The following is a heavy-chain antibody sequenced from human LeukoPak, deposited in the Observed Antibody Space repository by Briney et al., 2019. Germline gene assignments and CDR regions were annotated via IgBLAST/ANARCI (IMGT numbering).Heavy chain of an antibody. CDR1: GFTFDDYA. J-gene: IGHJ6*02. CDR3: AKALNTAISYGMDV. V-gene: IGHV3-9*01. D-gene: IGHD5-18*01. Sequence: PGGSLRLSCAASGFTFDDYAMHWVRQAPGKGLEWVSGISWNSGSIGYADSVKGRFTISRDNAKNSLYLQMNSLRAEDTALYYCAKALNTAISYGMDVWGQGTTVTVSS. CDR2: ISWNSGSI.